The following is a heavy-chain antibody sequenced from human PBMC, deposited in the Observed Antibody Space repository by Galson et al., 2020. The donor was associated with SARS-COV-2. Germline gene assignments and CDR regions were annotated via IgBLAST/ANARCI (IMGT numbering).Heavy chain of an antibody. V-gene: IGHV3-9*01. CDR2: ISWNSGSI. CDR3: AKDGGLGYCSSTSCLNNYFDY. D-gene: IGHD2-2*01. CDR1: GFTFDDYA. J-gene: IGHJ4*02. Sequence: SLKISCAASGFTFDDYAMHWVRQAPGKGLEWVSGISWNSGSIGYADSVKGRFTISRDNAKNSLYLQMNSLGAEDTALYFCAKDGGLGYCSSTSCLNNYFDYWGQGTLVTVSS.